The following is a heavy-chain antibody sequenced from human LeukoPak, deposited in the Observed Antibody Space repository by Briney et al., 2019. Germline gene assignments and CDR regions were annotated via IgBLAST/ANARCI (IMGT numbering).Heavy chain of an antibody. D-gene: IGHD2-15*01. J-gene: IGHJ4*02. Sequence: GGSLRLSCAASGFSVSSNYMSWVRQAPGKGLEWVSYVSSSGNTITYADSVKGRFTISRDNAKNSLYLQMNSLRAEDTAVYYCTRHPAEGDYWGQGTLVTVSS. CDR1: GFSVSSNY. V-gene: IGHV3-48*04. CDR3: TRHPAEGDY. CDR2: VSSSGNTI.